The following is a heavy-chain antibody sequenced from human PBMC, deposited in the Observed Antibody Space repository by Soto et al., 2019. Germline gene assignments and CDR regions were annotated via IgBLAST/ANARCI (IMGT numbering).Heavy chain of an antibody. J-gene: IGHJ4*02. CDR2: ISYDGSNK. D-gene: IGHD6-13*01. CDR1: GFTFSSYA. Sequence: QVQLVESGGGVVQPGRSLRLSCAASGFTFSSYAMHWVRQAPGKGLEWVAVISYDGSNKYYADSVKGRFTISRDNSKNTLYLQMNSPGAEDTAVYYCARGGSSSWFDYWGQGTLVTVSS. CDR3: ARGGSSSWFDY. V-gene: IGHV3-30-3*01.